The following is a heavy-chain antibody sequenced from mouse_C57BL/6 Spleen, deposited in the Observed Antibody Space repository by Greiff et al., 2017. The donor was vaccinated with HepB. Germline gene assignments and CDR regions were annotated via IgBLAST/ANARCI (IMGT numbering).Heavy chain of an antibody. J-gene: IGHJ3*01. D-gene: IGHD1-1*01. Sequence: EVQLVESGGGLVKPGGSLKLSCAASGFTFSSYTMSWVRQTPEKRLEWVATISGGGGNTYYPDSVKGRFTISRDNAKNTLYLQMSSLRSEDTALYYCARHQRYYGSTWFAYWGQGTLVTVSA. V-gene: IGHV5-9*01. CDR3: ARHQRYYGSTWFAY. CDR1: GFTFSSYT. CDR2: ISGGGGNT.